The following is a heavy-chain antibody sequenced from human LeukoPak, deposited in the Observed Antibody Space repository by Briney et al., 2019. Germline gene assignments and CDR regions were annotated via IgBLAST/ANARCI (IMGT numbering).Heavy chain of an antibody. D-gene: IGHD5-24*01. Sequence: GASVKVSCKTSGYSFATFGVGWVRQAPGQGLEWMGWISAYNGDTNHAQKFQGRVTMTTDTSTSTAYMELKSLRSDDTAVYYCARSGDGNWFDPWGQGTLVTVSS. CDR2: ISAYNGDT. J-gene: IGHJ5*02. V-gene: IGHV1-18*01. CDR3: ARSGDGNWFDP. CDR1: GYSFATFG.